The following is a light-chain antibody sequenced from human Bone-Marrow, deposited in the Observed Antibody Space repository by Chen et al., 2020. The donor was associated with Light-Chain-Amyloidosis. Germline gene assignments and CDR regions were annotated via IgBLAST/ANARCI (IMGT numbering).Light chain of an antibody. CDR2: AVS. CDR3: SSFTSSSSYV. V-gene: IGLV2-14*01. J-gene: IGLJ1*01. Sequence: QSALTQPASVSGSPGQSITISCTGTSGDVGTYKYVSWYQQHPGKSPKVMIYAVSNRPSGVSNRFSGSTSGNTASLTISVLQAEDEADYYCSSFTSSSSYVFGPGTKVTVL. CDR1: SGDVGTYKY.